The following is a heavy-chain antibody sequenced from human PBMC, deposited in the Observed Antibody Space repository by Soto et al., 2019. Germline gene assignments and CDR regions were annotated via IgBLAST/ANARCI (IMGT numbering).Heavy chain of an antibody. J-gene: IGHJ4*02. CDR2: ITGSGGGT. D-gene: IGHD6-13*01. V-gene: IGHV3-23*01. CDR1: GFTFSNYA. CDR3: AKRPLTSAGFDY. Sequence: EVQLLESGGGLVQPGGSLRLSCAASGFTFSNYAMTWVRQAPGKGLEWVSVITGSGGGTYFVDSVKGRFTISRDNSKNTVYLRINSMRAEDTAVYYCAKRPLTSAGFDYWGQGTLVTVSS.